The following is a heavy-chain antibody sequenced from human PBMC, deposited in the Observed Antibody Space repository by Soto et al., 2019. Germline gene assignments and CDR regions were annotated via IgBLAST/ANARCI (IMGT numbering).Heavy chain of an antibody. CDR2: IWYDGSNK. J-gene: IGHJ4*02. V-gene: IGHV3-33*01. D-gene: IGHD6-19*01. CDR1: GFTFSSYG. Sequence: QVQLVESGGGVVQPGRSLRLSCAASGFTFSSYGMHWVRQAPGKGLEWVAVIWYDGSNKYYADSVKGRFTISRDNSKNTLYLQMNSLRAEDTAVCYCARDLGSVAGIDYWGQGTLVTVSS. CDR3: ARDLGSVAGIDY.